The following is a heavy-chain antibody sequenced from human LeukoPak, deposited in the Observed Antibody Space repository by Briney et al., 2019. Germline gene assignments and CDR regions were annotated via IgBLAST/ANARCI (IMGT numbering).Heavy chain of an antibody. J-gene: IGHJ4*02. D-gene: IGHD6-19*01. CDR1: GFTFSSYS. V-gene: IGHV3-21*01. Sequence: GGSLRLSCAASGFTFSSYSMNWVRQAPGKGLEWVSSISSSSSYIYYADSVKGRFTISRDNSKNTLYLQMNSLRADDTAEYYCARDSSGLFPGDYFDYWGQGTLVTVSS. CDR3: ARDSSGLFPGDYFDY. CDR2: ISSSSSYI.